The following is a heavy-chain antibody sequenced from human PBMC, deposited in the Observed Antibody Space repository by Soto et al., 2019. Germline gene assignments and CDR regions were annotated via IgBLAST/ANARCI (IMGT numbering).Heavy chain of an antibody. CDR2: IWYDGSNK. J-gene: IGHJ4*02. CDR3: ARDWGGIVATVWFDY. V-gene: IGHV3-33*01. D-gene: IGHD5-12*01. Sequence: QVQLVESGGGVVQPGRSLRLTCAASGFTFSSYGMHWVRQAPGKGLEWVAVIWYDGSNKYYADSVKGRFTISRDNSKNTLYLQMNSLRAEDTAVYYCARDWGGIVATVWFDYWGQGTLVTVSS. CDR1: GFTFSSYG.